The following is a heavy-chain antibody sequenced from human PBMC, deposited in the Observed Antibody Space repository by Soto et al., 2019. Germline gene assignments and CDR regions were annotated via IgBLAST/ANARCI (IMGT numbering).Heavy chain of an antibody. D-gene: IGHD4-4*01. V-gene: IGHV3-30*18. CDR3: AKRRGDHSNYSWGIDV. CDR2: ISYDGSHK. J-gene: IGHJ6*02. Sequence: GRSQRLSYAASGFTFRNYGMHWVRQAPGKGLVWVTVISYDGSHKYYADSVKGRFTISRDNSKNTVYLEMNSLRDEDTAVYYCAKRRGDHSNYSWGIDVWGQGTTVTVSS. CDR1: GFTFRNYG.